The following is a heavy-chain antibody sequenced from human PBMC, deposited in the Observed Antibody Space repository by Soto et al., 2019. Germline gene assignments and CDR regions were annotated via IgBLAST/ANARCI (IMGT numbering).Heavy chain of an antibody. Sequence: ASVKVSCKASGYTFTSYGISWVRQAPGQVLEWMGWISAYNGNTNYAQKLQGRVTMTTDTSTSTAYMELRSLRSDDTAVYYCARDEYSYGHYYSDYWGQGTLVTVSS. D-gene: IGHD5-18*01. CDR3: ARDEYSYGHYYSDY. J-gene: IGHJ4*02. CDR2: ISAYNGNT. V-gene: IGHV1-18*01. CDR1: GYTFTSYG.